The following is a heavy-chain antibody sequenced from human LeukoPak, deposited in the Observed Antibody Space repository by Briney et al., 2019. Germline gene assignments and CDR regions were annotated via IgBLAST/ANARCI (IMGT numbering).Heavy chain of an antibody. CDR1: GFTFSSYS. D-gene: IGHD3-22*01. J-gene: IGHJ4*02. V-gene: IGHV3-48*01. Sequence: PGGSLRLSCAASGFTFSSYSMNWVRQAPGKGLEWVSYISSRSSTIYYADSVKGRFTISRDNAKNSLYLQMNSLRAEDTAVYYCRGYYYDSSGFYRDYWGQGTLVTVSS. CDR3: RGYYYDSSGFYRDY. CDR2: ISSRSSTI.